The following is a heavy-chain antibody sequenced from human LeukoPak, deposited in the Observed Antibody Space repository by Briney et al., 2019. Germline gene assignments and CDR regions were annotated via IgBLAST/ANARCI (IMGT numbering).Heavy chain of an antibody. V-gene: IGHV1-46*01. Sequence: ASVKVSRKASGYTFTSYYMHWVRQAPGQGLEWMGIINPSGGSTSYAQKFQGRVTMTRDTSTSTVYMELSSLRSEDTAVYYCARAFRPPPRLTNYDSSGYYFDYWGQGALVTVSS. J-gene: IGHJ4*02. CDR1: GYTFTSYY. CDR3: ARAFRPPPRLTNYDSSGYYFDY. CDR2: INPSGGST. D-gene: IGHD3-22*01.